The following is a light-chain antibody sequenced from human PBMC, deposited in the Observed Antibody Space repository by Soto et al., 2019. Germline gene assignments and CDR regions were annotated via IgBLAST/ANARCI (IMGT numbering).Light chain of an antibody. J-gene: IGLJ1*01. CDR2: HVS. Sequence: QSALTQPASVSGSPGQSITISCTGTSSDVSGYNYVSWYQQHPGKAPKLMIYHVSNRPSGVSNRFSGSKSGNTASLTISGLQAEDEADYYCSSYTSTLYVFGTGTKLTVL. CDR3: SSYTSTLYV. CDR1: SSDVSGYNY. V-gene: IGLV2-14*01.